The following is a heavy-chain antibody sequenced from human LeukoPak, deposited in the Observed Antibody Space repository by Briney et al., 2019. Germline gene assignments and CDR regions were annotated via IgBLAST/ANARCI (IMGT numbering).Heavy chain of an antibody. CDR1: GFTFSSYS. V-gene: IGHV3-30*03. D-gene: IGHD2-8*01. CDR3: TSGVVYYMDV. CDR2: ISYDGSNK. J-gene: IGHJ6*03. Sequence: GGSLRLSCAASGFTFSSYSMNWVRQAPGKGLEWVAVISYDGSNKYYADSVKGRFTISRDNSKNTLYLQMNSLNTEDTAVYYCTSGVVYYMDVWGKGTTVTVSS.